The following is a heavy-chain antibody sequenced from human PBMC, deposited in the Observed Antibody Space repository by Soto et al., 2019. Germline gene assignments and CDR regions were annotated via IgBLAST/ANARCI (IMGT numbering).Heavy chain of an antibody. CDR3: ARGRASGSYYLLDY. CDR2: INPNSGNI. CDR1: GDTFTTYD. Sequence: ASLKVSCKASGDTFTTYDINWVPQATGHGLEWMGWINPNSGNIGYAQRFQGRVTMTRDTAIRTAYMEVSSLRSDDTAVYYCARGRASGSYYLLDYWGQGXLVTVYS. D-gene: IGHD3-10*01. J-gene: IGHJ4*02. V-gene: IGHV1-8*01.